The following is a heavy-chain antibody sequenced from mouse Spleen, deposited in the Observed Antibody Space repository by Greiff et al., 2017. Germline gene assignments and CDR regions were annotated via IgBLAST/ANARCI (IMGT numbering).Heavy chain of an antibody. Sequence: QVQLQQSGAELMKPGASVKLSCKATGYTFTGYWIEWVKQRPGHGLEWIGEILPGSGSTNYNEKFKGKATFTADTSSNTAYMQLSSLTTEDSAIYYCARAKGIYYGNYGDYFDYWGQGTTLTVSS. D-gene: IGHD2-1*01. V-gene: IGHV1-9*01. CDR2: ILPGSGST. CDR1: GYTFTGYW. J-gene: IGHJ2*01. CDR3: ARAKGIYYGNYGDYFDY.